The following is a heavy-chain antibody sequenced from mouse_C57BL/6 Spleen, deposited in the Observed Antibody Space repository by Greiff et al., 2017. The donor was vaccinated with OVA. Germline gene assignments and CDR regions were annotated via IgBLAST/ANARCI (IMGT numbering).Heavy chain of an antibody. V-gene: IGHV1-4*01. D-gene: IGHD2-5*01. CDR1: GYTFTSYT. J-gene: IGHJ1*03. CDR2: INPSSGYT. Sequence: VQLQQSGAELARPGASVKMSCKASGYTFTSYTMHWVKQRPGPGLEWIGYINPSSGYTKSNQKFKDKATLNADNASRTSYMLLSSQTSKYSAVYDCASRYSNEYFDVWGTGTTVTVSS. CDR3: ASRYSNEYFDV.